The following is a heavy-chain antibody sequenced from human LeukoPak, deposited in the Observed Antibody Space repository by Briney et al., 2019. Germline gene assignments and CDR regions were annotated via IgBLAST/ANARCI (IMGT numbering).Heavy chain of an antibody. Sequence: ASVKVSCKASGYTFTSYDINWVRQATGQGLEWMGWMNPNSGNTGYVQKFQGRVTMTRNTSISTAYMELSSLRSEDTAVYYCARGQRPSRYYDILTGYSPHYYYYYMDVWGKGTTVTISS. J-gene: IGHJ6*03. D-gene: IGHD3-9*01. V-gene: IGHV1-8*01. CDR1: GYTFTSYD. CDR3: ARGQRPSRYYDILTGYSPHYYYYYMDV. CDR2: MNPNSGNT.